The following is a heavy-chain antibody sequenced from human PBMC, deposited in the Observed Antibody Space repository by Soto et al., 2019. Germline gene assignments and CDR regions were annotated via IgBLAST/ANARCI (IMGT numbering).Heavy chain of an antibody. CDR1: SGSISSSNW. J-gene: IGHJ4*02. CDR3: ARRGSIYDILTGYYRSGSYYCDY. V-gene: IGHV4-4*02. Sequence: QVQLQESGPGLVKPSGTLSLTCAVSSGSISSSNWWSWVRQPPGKGLEWIGEIYHSGSTNYNPSLKSRVTISVDKSKDQCSLKLSSVTAADTAVYYCARRGSIYDILTGYYRSGSYYCDYWGQGTLVTVSS. CDR2: IYHSGST. D-gene: IGHD3-9*01.